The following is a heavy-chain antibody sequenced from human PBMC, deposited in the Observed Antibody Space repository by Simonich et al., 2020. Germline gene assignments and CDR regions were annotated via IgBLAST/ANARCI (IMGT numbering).Heavy chain of an antibody. CDR1: GFTFSSYS. Sequence: GGGLVKPGGSLRLSCAASGFTFSSYSINWVRQAPGKGLEWVSSISSSSSYIYYADSVKGRFTISRDNAKNSLYLQMNSLRAEYTAVYYCARDTSYYGSGSYYFDYWGQGTLVTVSS. V-gene: IGHV3-21*01. CDR3: ARDTSYYGSGSYYFDY. J-gene: IGHJ4*02. D-gene: IGHD3-10*01. CDR2: ISSSSSYI.